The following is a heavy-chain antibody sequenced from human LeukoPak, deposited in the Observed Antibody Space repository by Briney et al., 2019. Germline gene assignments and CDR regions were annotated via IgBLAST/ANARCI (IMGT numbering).Heavy chain of an antibody. Sequence: PSETLSLTCAVYGGSFSGYYWSWIRQPPGKGLEWIGEINHSGSTNYNPSLKSRVTISVDTSKNQFSLKLSSVTAADTAVYYCARLYDFWNGYSCWGQGTLVTVSS. CDR2: INHSGST. V-gene: IGHV4-34*01. CDR1: GGSFSGYY. D-gene: IGHD3-3*01. CDR3: ARLYDFWNGYSC. J-gene: IGHJ4*02.